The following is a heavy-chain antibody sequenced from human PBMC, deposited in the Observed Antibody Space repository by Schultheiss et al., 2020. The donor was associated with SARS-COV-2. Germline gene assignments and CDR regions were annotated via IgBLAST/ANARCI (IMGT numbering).Heavy chain of an antibody. V-gene: IGHV4-30-4*01. Sequence: SQTLSLTCTVSGGSISSGDYYWSWIRQPPGKGLEWIGYIYYSGSTYYNPSLKSRVTILVDTSKNQFSLKLSSVTAADTAVYYCARDRERRITIFGGYYYYGMDVWGQGTTVTVSS. CDR2: IYYSGST. CDR3: ARDRERRITIFGGYYYYGMDV. J-gene: IGHJ6*02. CDR1: GGSISSGDYY. D-gene: IGHD3-3*01.